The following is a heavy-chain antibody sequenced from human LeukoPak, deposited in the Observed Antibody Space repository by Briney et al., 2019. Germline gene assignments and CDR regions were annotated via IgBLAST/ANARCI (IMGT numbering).Heavy chain of an antibody. J-gene: IGHJ6*03. V-gene: IGHV1-69*05. Sequence: GASVKVSCKASGGTFSSYAISLVRQAPGQGLEWMGRIIPIFGTANYAQKFQGRVTITTGESTSTAYMELSSLRSEDTAVYYCAREDTAMAYYYYYMDVWGKGTTVTVSS. CDR1: GGTFSSYA. CDR2: IIPIFGTA. D-gene: IGHD5-18*01. CDR3: AREDTAMAYYYYYMDV.